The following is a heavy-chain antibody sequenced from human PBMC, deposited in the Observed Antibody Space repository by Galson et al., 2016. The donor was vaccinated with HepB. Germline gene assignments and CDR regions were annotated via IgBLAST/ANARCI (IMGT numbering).Heavy chain of an antibody. Sequence: SLRLSCAASGFVFSNFGLSWVRQAPGKGLEWVASTSTRRTTYYSDSVQGRFTISRDNSNNTLYLQMNGLRAEDTAVYYCAKERLVRRIFDHWGQGTLPTVSS. V-gene: IGHV3-23*01. D-gene: IGHD1-1*01. CDR2: TSTRRTT. J-gene: IGHJ4*02. CDR3: AKERLVRRIFDH. CDR1: GFVFSNFG.